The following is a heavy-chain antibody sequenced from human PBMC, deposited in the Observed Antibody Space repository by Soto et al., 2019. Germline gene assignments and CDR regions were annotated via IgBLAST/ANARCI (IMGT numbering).Heavy chain of an antibody. CDR3: ARSGYFDY. D-gene: IGHD3-10*01. J-gene: IGHJ4*02. CDR2: ISSTGNTI. V-gene: IGHV3-48*01. Sequence: EVQVVESGGGLVQPGGSLRLSCAASGFTFSTYSMNWVRQAPGKGLEWVSYISSTGNTIYYPDSVKGRFTISRDTAKKPLYLQMNSLRAEDTAVYYCARSGYFDYWGQGTLVTVSS. CDR1: GFTFSTYS.